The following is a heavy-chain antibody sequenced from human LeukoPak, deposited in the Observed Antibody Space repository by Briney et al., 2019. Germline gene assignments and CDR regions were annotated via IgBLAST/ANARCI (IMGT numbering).Heavy chain of an antibody. CDR3: AARPPIIVGGPFDY. Sequence: GGSLRLSCAASGLTFSRCAMGWVRLAPGKGLEWVSTTGGSGDSTYYAGSVKGRFTISRDHSKNTMYLQMNSLRAEDTAVYYCAARPPIIVGGPFDYWGQGILVTVSS. J-gene: IGHJ4*02. CDR2: TGGSGDST. CDR1: GLTFSRCA. V-gene: IGHV3-23*01. D-gene: IGHD2/OR15-2a*01.